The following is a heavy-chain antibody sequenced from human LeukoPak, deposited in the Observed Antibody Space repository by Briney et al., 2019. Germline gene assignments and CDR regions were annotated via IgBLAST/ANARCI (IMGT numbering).Heavy chain of an antibody. CDR3: AKELRQQLVTRFDN. CDR1: GFTFSDHY. D-gene: IGHD6-13*01. Sequence: GGSLRLSCAASGFTFSDHYMDWVRQAPGKGLEWVSDISASGGSTYYADSVKGRFTVSRDNSKNTVYLQMSSLRADDTALYYCAKELRQQLVTRFDNWGQGTLVTVSS. V-gene: IGHV3-23*01. J-gene: IGHJ4*02. CDR2: ISASGGST.